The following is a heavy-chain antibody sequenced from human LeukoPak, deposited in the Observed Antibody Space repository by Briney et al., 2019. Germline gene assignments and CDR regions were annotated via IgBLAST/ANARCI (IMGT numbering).Heavy chain of an antibody. Sequence: ASVKVSCKAPGYTFTSYGISWVRQAPGQGLEWMGWISAYNGNTNYAQKLQGRVTMTTDTSTSTAYMELRSLRSDGTAVYYCARAITMVRGVPHHWFDPWGQGTLVTVSS. CDR1: GYTFTSYG. V-gene: IGHV1-18*01. D-gene: IGHD3-10*01. CDR2: ISAYNGNT. J-gene: IGHJ5*02. CDR3: ARAITMVRGVPHHWFDP.